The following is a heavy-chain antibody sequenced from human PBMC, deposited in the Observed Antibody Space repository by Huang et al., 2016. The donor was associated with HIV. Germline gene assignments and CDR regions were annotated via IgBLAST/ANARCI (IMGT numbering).Heavy chain of an antibody. V-gene: IGHV4-59*11. D-gene: IGHD7-27*01. Sequence: QVQLQESGPGLVKPSETLSLICTVSGGSISSHSWSWVRQPPGKGLEWVGTIASSGSTTDAPSLKCRVTLSVDTSKNHFSLKLNSLTSADTAVYYCARKGGLGSFDYWGQGTLVTVSS. J-gene: IGHJ4*02. CDR2: IASSGST. CDR3: ARKGGLGSFDY. CDR1: GGSISSHS.